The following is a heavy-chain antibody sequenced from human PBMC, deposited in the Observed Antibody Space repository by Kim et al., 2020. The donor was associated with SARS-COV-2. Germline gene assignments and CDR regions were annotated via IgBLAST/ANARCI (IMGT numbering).Heavy chain of an antibody. CDR3: ARHSWQWLGRYYYYGMDV. D-gene: IGHD6-19*01. CDR1: GGSISSYY. V-gene: IGHV4-59*08. CDR2: IYYSGST. Sequence: SETLSLTCTVSGGSISSYYWSWIRQPPGKGLEWIGYIYYSGSTNYNPSLKSRVTISVDTSKNQFSLKLSSVTAADTAVYYCARHSWQWLGRYYYYGMDVWGQGTTVTVSS. J-gene: IGHJ6*02.